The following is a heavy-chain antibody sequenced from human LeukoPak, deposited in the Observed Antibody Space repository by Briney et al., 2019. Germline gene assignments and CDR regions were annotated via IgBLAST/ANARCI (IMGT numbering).Heavy chain of an antibody. CDR2: ISSSGSTI. D-gene: IGHD5-18*01. CDR3: ARGEGGYSYVQNFDY. V-gene: IGHV3-11*01. Sequence: GGSLRLSCAASGFTSSDYYMSWIRRAPGKGLEWVSYISSSGSTIYYADSVKGRFTISRDNAKNSLYLQMNSLRAEDTAVYYCARGEGGYSYVQNFDYWGQGTLVTVSS. J-gene: IGHJ4*02. CDR1: GFTSSDYY.